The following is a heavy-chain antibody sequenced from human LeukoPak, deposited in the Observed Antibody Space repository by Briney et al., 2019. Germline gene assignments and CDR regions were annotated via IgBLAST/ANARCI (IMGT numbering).Heavy chain of an antibody. CDR3: ATTGYSSRNY. J-gene: IGHJ4*02. Sequence: GGSLRLSCAASGFTFGSFAMGWVRQAPGKGLEWVSAISGSGSTYYADSVKGRFTISRDNSKNTLYLRMNSLRAEDTAVYYCATTGYSSRNYWGQGTLVTVSS. CDR2: ISGSGST. V-gene: IGHV3-23*01. D-gene: IGHD6-13*01. CDR1: GFTFGSFA.